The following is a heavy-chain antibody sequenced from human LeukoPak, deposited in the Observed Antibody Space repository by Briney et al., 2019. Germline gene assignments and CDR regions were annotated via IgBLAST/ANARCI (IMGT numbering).Heavy chain of an antibody. CDR3: ARGCDILTGYYYYMDV. D-gene: IGHD3-9*01. CDR2: IQRGGNEK. CDR1: GFTFSSYW. V-gene: IGHV3-7*01. Sequence: AGGSLRLSCAASGFTFSSYWMSWVRQAPGKGLEWVANIQRGGNEKYYVNSVKGRFTISRDNAKNSLYLQMNSLRVDDTGVYYCARGCDILTGYYYYMDVWGKGTTVTISS. J-gene: IGHJ6*03.